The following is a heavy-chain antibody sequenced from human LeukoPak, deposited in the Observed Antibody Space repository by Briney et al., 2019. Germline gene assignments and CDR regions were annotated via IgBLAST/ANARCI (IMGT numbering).Heavy chain of an antibody. V-gene: IGHV4-39*07. J-gene: IGHJ3*02. CDR3: AKTLSSGWYRMGDAFDI. D-gene: IGHD6-19*01. CDR2: IYYSGST. Sequence: SETLSLTCAVSGGSISSSSYYWDWIRQPPGKGLEWIASIYYSGSTYYNPSLKSRVTISVDTSKNQFSLKLSSVTAADTAVYYCAKTLSSGWYRMGDAFDIWGQGTMVTVSS. CDR1: GGSISSSSYY.